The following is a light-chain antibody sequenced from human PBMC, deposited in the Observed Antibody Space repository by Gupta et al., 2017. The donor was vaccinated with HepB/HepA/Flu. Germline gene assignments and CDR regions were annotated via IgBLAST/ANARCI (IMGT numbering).Light chain of an antibody. CDR3: QQYYSMGT. CDR1: QSVLHSSNSKNY. CDR2: WAS. Sequence: DIVMTQSPDSLAVSLGERATINCKSSQSVLHSSNSKNYLAWYQQQPGQPPKLLIYWASTRESGVPDRFSGSGSGTDFTLTSSSLQAEDVAVYYCQQYYSMGTFGQGTKVEIK. V-gene: IGKV4-1*01. J-gene: IGKJ1*01.